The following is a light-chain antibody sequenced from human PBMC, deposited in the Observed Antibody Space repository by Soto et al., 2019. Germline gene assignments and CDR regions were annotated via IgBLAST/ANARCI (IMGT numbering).Light chain of an antibody. CDR2: KAS. CDR1: QNIYSW. CDR3: QQYERYST. Sequence: IQMTQSPSTLSASVGDRVIITCRASQNIYSWLAWYQQKPGIAPKLLIYKASTLESGVPSRFSGSGSGTEFTLTISGLQPDDSAAYYCQQYERYSTFGQGTKVDIK. J-gene: IGKJ1*01. V-gene: IGKV1-5*03.